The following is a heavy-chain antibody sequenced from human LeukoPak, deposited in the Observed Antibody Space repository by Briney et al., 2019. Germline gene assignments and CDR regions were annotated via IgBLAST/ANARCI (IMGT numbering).Heavy chain of an antibody. J-gene: IGHJ4*02. D-gene: IGHD6-19*01. CDR3: ARHAVAVAYPYFDY. CDR2: IYYSGGT. V-gene: IGHV4-59*08. CDR1: GGSISSYY. Sequence: SETLSLTCTVSGGSISSYYWSWIRQPPGKGLEWIGYIYYSGGTNYNPSLKSRVTISVDTSKNQFSLKLSSVTAADTAVYYCARHAVAVAYPYFDYWGQGTLVTVSS.